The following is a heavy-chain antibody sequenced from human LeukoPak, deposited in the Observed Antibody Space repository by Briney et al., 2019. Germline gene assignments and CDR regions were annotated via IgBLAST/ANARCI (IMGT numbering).Heavy chain of an antibody. D-gene: IGHD1-26*01. CDR2: IYSGGST. V-gene: IGHV3-66*02. CDR3: ASSLQRYSGSYSIDY. J-gene: IGHJ4*02. Sequence: GGSLRLSCAASGFTVSSNYMSWVRQAPGKGLEWVSVIYSGGSTYYADSVKGRFTISTDNSKNTLYLQMNSLRAEDTAVYYCASSLQRYSGSYSIDYWGQGTLVTVSS. CDR1: GFTVSSNY.